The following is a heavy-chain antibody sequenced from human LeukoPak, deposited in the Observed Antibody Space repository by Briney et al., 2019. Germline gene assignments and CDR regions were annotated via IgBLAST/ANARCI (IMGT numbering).Heavy chain of an antibody. V-gene: IGHV3-23*01. Sequence: GESLRLSCTASGSTFSTYPMTWVRQAPGQGLEWVSAISGNSGTIYYADSVKGRFTISRDNSKNTLYLQMYSLRAEDTAVYYCAKILSGTYSFDLWGQGTLVTVSS. CDR1: GSTFSTYP. D-gene: IGHD1-26*01. CDR3: AKILSGTYSFDL. J-gene: IGHJ4*02. CDR2: ISGNSGTI.